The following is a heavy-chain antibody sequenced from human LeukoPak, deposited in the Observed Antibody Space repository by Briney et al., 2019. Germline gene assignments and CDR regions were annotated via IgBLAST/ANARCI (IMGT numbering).Heavy chain of an antibody. J-gene: IGHJ4*02. V-gene: IGHV3-21*01. D-gene: IGHD3-10*01. CDR2: ISSSSSYI. CDR1: GFTFSSYS. CDR3: AYGSELDY. Sequence: GGSLRLSCAASGFTFSSYSMNWVRQAPGKGLEWVSSISSSSSYIYYADSVKGRFTISRDNSKNTLYLQMNSLRAEDTAVYYCAYGSELDYWGQGTLVTVSS.